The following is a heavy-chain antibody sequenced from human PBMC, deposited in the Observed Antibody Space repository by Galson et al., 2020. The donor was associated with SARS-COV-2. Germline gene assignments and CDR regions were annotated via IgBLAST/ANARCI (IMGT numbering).Heavy chain of an antibody. V-gene: IGHV4-31*03. CDR2: IYYSGST. D-gene: IGHD3-22*01. J-gene: IGHJ3*02. Sequence: ETSETLSITCTVSGGSISSAGSYWSWIRQHPGKDLEWIGYIYYSGSTYYNPSLRSRVTISVDTSKNQFSLRLSSVTAADTAVYYCARDIDSSGAFDIWGRGTMFTVSS. CDR3: ARDIDSSGAFDI. CDR1: GGSISSAGSY.